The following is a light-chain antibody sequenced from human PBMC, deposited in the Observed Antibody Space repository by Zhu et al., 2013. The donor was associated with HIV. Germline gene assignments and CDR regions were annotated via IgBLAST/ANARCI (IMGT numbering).Light chain of an antibody. J-gene: IGKJ3*01. V-gene: IGKV1-39*01. CDR2: DAS. Sequence: DIQMTQSPSTLSASVGDRVTITCRASQSIGTSLNWYQKKPGKAPKVLIYDASTLQSGVPSRFSGSGSGTDFTLTIINLQPEDFATYYCQQSYLLPFAFGPGTRVDI. CDR3: QQSYLLPFA. CDR1: QSIGTS.